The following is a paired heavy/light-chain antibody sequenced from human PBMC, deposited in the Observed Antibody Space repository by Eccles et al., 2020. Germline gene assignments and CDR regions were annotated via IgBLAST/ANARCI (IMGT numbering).Heavy chain of an antibody. Sequence: EVQLVESGGGLVQPGGSLRLSCAASGFTFSSYSMNWVRQAPGKGLEWVSYISSSSSTIYYADSVKGRFTISRDNAKNSLYLQMNSLRAEDTAVYYCARLGNYFSYYYYGMDVWGQGTTVTVSS. J-gene: IGHJ6*02. D-gene: IGHD4-4*01. CDR1: GFTFSSYS. CDR2: ISSSSSTI. V-gene: IGHV3-48*04. CDR3: ARLGNYFSYYYYGMDV.
Light chain of an antibody. CDR3: MQALQTLYT. CDR2: LGS. Sequence: DIVMTQSPLSLPVTPGEPASISCRSSQSLLHSNGYNYLDWYLQKPGQSPQLLIYLGSNRASGVPDRFSGSGSGTDFTLKISRVEAEDVGVYYCMQALQTLYTFGQGTKLEIK. V-gene: IGKV2-28*01. CDR1: QSLLHSNGYNY. J-gene: IGKJ2*01.